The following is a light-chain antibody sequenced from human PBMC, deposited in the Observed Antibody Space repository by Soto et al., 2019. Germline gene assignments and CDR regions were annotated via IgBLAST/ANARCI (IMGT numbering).Light chain of an antibody. CDR3: QQYYLWPRT. CDR2: GAS. Sequence: EIVMTQSPATLSVSPGERATLSCRASQSVSSNLAWYQQRPGQAPRLLIYGASSRATGIPARFSGSESGTEFTLNISSLQSEDFAVYYCQQYYLWPRTFGQGTKVEIK. CDR1: QSVSSN. V-gene: IGKV3-15*01. J-gene: IGKJ1*01.